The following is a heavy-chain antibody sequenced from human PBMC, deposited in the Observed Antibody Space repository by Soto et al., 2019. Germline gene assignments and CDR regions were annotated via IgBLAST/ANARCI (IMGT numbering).Heavy chain of an antibody. CDR1: GFSFSSHA. J-gene: IGHJ3*02. CDR3: AGAGQHLAPYGLDI. V-gene: IGHV3-33*01. Sequence: QVQLVESGGGVVQPGRSLRLSCATSGFSFSSHAMHWVRQAPGKGLEWVAQIWYDGSKKNYANSIKGRFTISRDSPKNTRFLQMNSLRVEDPAVYYCAGAGQHLAPYGLDIWGQGTLVAVSS. D-gene: IGHD6-13*01. CDR2: IWYDGSKK.